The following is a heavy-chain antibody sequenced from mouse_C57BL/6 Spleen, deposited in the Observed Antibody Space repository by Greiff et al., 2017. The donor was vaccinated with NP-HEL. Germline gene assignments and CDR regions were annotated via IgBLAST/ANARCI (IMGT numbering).Heavy chain of an antibody. V-gene: IGHV1-74*01. CDR2: IHPSDSDT. CDR1: GYTFTSYW. CDR3: ARPLYGNYLRRYFDV. D-gene: IGHD2-1*01. J-gene: IGHJ1*03. Sequence: VQLQQSGAELVKPGASVKVSCKASGYTFTSYWMHWVKQRPGQGLEWIGRIHPSDSDTNYNQKFKGKATLTVDKSSSTAYMQLSSLTSEDSAVYYCARPLYGNYLRRYFDVWGTGTTVTVSS.